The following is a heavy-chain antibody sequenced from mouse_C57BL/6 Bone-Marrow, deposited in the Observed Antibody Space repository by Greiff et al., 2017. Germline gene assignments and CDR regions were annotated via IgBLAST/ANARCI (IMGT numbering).Heavy chain of an antibody. V-gene: IGHV1-7*01. J-gene: IGHJ2*01. CDR3: ARYFFDY. CDR1: GYTFTSYW. Sequence: VMLVESGAELAKPGASVKLSCKASGYTFTSYWMHWVKQRPGQGLEWIGYINPSSGYTKYNQKFKDKVTLTADKSSSTAYMQLSSLTYEDSAVYYCARYFFDYWGQGTTLTVSS. CDR2: INPSSGYT.